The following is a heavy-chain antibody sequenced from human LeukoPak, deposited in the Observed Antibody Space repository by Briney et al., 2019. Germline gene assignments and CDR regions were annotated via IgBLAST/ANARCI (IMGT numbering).Heavy chain of an antibody. CDR1: GLTFSSDS. CDR2: ISSSRSYL. Sequence: GGSLRLSCAASGLTFSSDSMNWVRQAPGEGLEWVSCISSSRSYLYYADSVTGRFTISRDNAKNSLYLQMNSLRAEDTAVYYCARDGAGYYDSSGYYSSDYWGQGTLVTVSS. V-gene: IGHV3-21*01. D-gene: IGHD3-22*01. CDR3: ARDGAGYYDSSGYYSSDY. J-gene: IGHJ4*02.